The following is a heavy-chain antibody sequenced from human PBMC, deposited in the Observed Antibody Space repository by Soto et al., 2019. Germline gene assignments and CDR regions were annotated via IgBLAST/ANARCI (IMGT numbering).Heavy chain of an antibody. Sequence: QVQLVQSGAEVKKPGASVKVSCKASGYTFTSYGISWVRQAPGQGLEWMGWISACNGNTNYAQKLQGRVTMTTDTSTSTAYMELRSLRSDDTAVYYCARYGYYGSGSYYNDAFDIWGQGTMVTVSS. CDR1: GYTFTSYG. CDR2: ISACNGNT. J-gene: IGHJ3*02. D-gene: IGHD3-10*01. V-gene: IGHV1-18*01. CDR3: ARYGYYGSGSYYNDAFDI.